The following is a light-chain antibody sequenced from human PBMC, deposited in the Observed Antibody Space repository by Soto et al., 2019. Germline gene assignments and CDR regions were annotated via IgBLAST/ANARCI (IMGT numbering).Light chain of an antibody. CDR1: HSVGST. Sequence: VMTQSPSTLSVTPGERATLSCRASHSVGSTLAWYQQKPGQAPRLLIYDASNRAAGIPARFSGSGSGTDFTLTISSLEPEDFAIYYCQQRQYWPPITFGQGTRLEIK. V-gene: IGKV3-11*01. J-gene: IGKJ5*01. CDR3: QQRQYWPPIT. CDR2: DAS.